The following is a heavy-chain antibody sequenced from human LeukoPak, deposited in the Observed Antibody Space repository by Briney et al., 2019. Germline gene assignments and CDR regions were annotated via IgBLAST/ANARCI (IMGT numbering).Heavy chain of an antibody. CDR3: AKDWLWKVLKGAFNV. V-gene: IGHV3-30*19. J-gene: IGHJ3*01. CDR2: ILYDGSNK. CDR1: GFRFSSYG. Sequence: GRSLTLSCAASGFRFSSYGMHWVRQAPGKVLEWGAAILYDGSNKFYPDYVRGGFTISRDNSDNTLYLRMNSLRDEDTAVYYCAKDWLWKVLKGAFNVWGQGSMVTVS. D-gene: IGHD2-8*01.